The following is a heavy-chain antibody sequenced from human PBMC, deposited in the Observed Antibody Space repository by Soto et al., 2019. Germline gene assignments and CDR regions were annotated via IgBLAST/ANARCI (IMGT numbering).Heavy chain of an antibody. D-gene: IGHD3-10*01. CDR2: IYHSGST. V-gene: IGHV4-4*02. CDR3: ARAVRYYGSGSYYSRRNWFDP. CDR1: GGSISICNW. Sequence: PSGTLSLTCAVSGGSISICNWAIWFRQTPEKGLEWSGEIYHSGSTNSNPSLKSRVTISVDKSKNQFSLKLSSVTAADTAVYYCARAVRYYGSGSYYSRRNWFDPWGQGTLVTVSS. J-gene: IGHJ5*02.